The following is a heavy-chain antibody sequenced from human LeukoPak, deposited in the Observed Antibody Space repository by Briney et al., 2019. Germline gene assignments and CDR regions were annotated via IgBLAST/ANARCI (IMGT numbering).Heavy chain of an antibody. J-gene: IGHJ4*02. CDR2: ISGDGSTT. CDR3: QTDPTPTGFYMHF. V-gene: IGHV3-43*02. Sequence: GGSLRLSCAASGLTFDDYAMHWARQGPGKGLEWVSYISGDGSTTYYAESVKGRFTISRDNSKTSLYLQLNSLRTENTALYYCQTDPTPTGFYMHFWGQGTLVTVSS. D-gene: IGHD3-9*01. CDR1: GLTFDDYA.